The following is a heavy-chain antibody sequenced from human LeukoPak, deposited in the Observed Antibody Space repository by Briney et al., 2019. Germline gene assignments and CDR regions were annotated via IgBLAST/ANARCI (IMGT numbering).Heavy chain of an antibody. CDR2: IKQDGSEK. J-gene: IGHJ4*02. V-gene: IGHV3-7*03. CDR1: GFPFSSYW. D-gene: IGHD3-9*01. CDR3: ARGYDILTGYQTFDY. Sequence: PGGSLRLSCAASGFPFSSYWMSWVRQAPGKGLEWVANIKQDGSEKYYVDSVKGRFTISRDNAKNSLYLQMNSLRAEDTAVYYCARGYDILTGYQTFDYWGQGTLVTVSS.